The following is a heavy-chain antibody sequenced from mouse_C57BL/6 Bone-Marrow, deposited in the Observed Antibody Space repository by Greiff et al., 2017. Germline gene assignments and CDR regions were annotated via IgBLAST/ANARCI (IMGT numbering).Heavy chain of an antibody. Sequence: DVHLVESGGGLVKPGGSLKLSCAASGFTFSDSGMHWVRQAPEQGLEWVAYISSGSSTIYYADTVKGRFTISRENAKNTLFLQMTRLRSEDTAMYYCVRKALCYGSVHWYFDVWGTGTTVTVSS. J-gene: IGHJ1*03. CDR2: ISSGSSTI. CDR1: GFTFSDSG. CDR3: VRKALCYGSVHWYFDV. D-gene: IGHD1-1*01. V-gene: IGHV5-17*01.